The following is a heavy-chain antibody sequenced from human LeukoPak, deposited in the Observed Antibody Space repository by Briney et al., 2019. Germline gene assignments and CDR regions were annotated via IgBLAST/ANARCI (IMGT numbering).Heavy chain of an antibody. CDR1: GFTFSSYA. CDR3: ATGYSSVVPFDY. D-gene: IGHD6-25*01. V-gene: IGHV3-23*01. J-gene: IGHJ4*02. Sequence: GGSLTLSCAASGFTFSSYAMSWVRQAPGKGLEWLSAISGRGGSTYYADSVKGRFTISRDNSKNKLYLQMNNLRAEDTAVYYCATGYSSVVPFDYWGQGTLVTVSS. CDR2: ISGRGGST.